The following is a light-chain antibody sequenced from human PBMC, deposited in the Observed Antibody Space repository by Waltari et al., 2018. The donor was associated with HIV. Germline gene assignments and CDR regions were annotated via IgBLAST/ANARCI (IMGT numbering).Light chain of an antibody. CDR1: QGVNSF. Sequence: EIVLTKSPDILSLSPGETATLSCRASQGVNSFMAWFQQQPGQPPRLLIYAASNSATGVPARFSGSGSGTDFTLTISSLEPGDFAVYYCQQRRNWPRTFGQGTKVEVK. CDR2: AAS. CDR3: QQRRNWPRT. V-gene: IGKV3-11*01. J-gene: IGKJ1*01.